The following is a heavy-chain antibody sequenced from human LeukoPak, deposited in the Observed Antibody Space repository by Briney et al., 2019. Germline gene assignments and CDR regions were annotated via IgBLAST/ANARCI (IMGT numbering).Heavy chain of an antibody. CDR2: INPSGGST. CDR3: ARELVIAVAGTRGVGY. Sequence: ASVKVSCKASGYTFTSYYMHWVRQAPGQGLEWMGIINPSGGSTSYAQKFQGRVTMTRDTSTSTVHMELSSLRSEDTAVYYCARELVIAVAGTRGVGYWGQGTLVTVSS. CDR1: GYTFTSYY. D-gene: IGHD6-19*01. V-gene: IGHV1-46*01. J-gene: IGHJ4*02.